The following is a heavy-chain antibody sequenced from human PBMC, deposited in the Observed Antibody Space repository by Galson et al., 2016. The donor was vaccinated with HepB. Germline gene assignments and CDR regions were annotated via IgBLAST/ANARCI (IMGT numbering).Heavy chain of an antibody. CDR3: TTGGDPQDPPDAY. CDR2: IGGRIHGGTA. J-gene: IGHJ4*02. Sequence: SLRLSCAASGFTFSSYSMNWVRKAPGKGLEWVGRIGGRIHGGTADYAAPVQGRFTFSRDDSTNTVYLQINSLKPEDKAMYSCTTGGDPQDPPDAYWGQGTLVTVSS. D-gene: IGHD3-10*01. V-gene: IGHV3-15*04. CDR1: GFTFSSYS.